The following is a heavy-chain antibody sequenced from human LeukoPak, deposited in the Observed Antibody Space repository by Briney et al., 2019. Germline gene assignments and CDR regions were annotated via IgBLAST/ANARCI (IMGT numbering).Heavy chain of an antibody. CDR1: GFTFSSYG. J-gene: IGHJ6*02. V-gene: IGHV3-33*01. CDR3: ARDLPPEDV. Sequence: GGSLRLSCAASGFTFSSYGMHWVRQAPGKGLEWVAVIWYDGSNKYYADSVKGRFTISRDNSKNTLYPQMNSLRAEDTAVYYCARDLPPEDVWGQGTTVTVSS. CDR2: IWYDGSNK.